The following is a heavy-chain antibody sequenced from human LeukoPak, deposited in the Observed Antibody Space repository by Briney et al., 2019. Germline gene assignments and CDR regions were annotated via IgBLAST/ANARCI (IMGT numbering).Heavy chain of an antibody. V-gene: IGHV3-7*01. D-gene: IGHD3-10*01. CDR3: ARGRGGLLWFGEFNF. CDR1: AFTFSSYW. Sequence: AGSLTPSCPASAFTFSSYWTNWVRQAPGNWLEWVANIKQDGSEKHYVDSVKGRFTISRNNANNSLYLQMNSLRAEDTAVYYCARGRGGLLWFGEFNFWGQGTLVTVSS. CDR2: IKQDGSEK. J-gene: IGHJ4*02.